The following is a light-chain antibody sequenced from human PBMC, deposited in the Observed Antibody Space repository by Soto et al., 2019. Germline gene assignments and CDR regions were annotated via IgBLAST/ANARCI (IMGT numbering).Light chain of an antibody. CDR3: QQFGSSPPYT. Sequence: EIVLTQSPGTLSLSPGERATLSCRASQSVSSTYLAWYQQKSGQAPRLLIHGASSRATGIPDRFSGSGSGTDFTLTISRLEPEDFAVYFCQQFGSSPPYTFGQGTKLEIK. V-gene: IGKV3-20*01. CDR2: GAS. J-gene: IGKJ2*01. CDR1: QSVSSTY.